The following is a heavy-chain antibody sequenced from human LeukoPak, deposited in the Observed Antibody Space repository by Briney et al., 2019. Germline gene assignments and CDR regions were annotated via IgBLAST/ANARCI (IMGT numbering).Heavy chain of an antibody. CDR2: IRSKAYDEST. CDR3: TRDSRIAAVYYFEY. J-gene: IGHJ4*02. CDR1: GFTFGDYA. V-gene: IGHV3-49*03. D-gene: IGHD6-13*01. Sequence: GGSLRLSCTASGFTFGDYAMSWFRQAPGKGLEWVGFIRSKAYDESTQYAASVKGRFSISRDDSKSIAYLHMNSLKTEDSAVYYCTRDSRIAAVYYFEYWGQGTLVTVSS.